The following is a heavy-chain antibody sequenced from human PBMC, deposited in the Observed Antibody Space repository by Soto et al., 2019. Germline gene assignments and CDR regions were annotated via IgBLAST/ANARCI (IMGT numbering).Heavy chain of an antibody. V-gene: IGHV4-59*01. CDR3: ARVGVSTDFDY. J-gene: IGHJ4*02. D-gene: IGHD3-10*01. CDR1: GGSISSYY. Sequence: PETLSLTCTVSGGSISSYYWSWIRQPPGKGLEWIGYIYYSGSTNYNPSLKSRVTISVDTSKNQFSLKLSSVTAADTAVYYCARVGVSTDFDYWGQGTLVTVSS. CDR2: IYYSGST.